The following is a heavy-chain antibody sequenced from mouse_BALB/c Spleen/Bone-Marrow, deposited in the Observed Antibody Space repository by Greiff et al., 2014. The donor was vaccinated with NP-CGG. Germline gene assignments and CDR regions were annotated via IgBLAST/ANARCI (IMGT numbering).Heavy chain of an antibody. J-gene: IGHJ2*01. Sequence: EVQLVESGGGLVQPGGSLRLSCATSGFTFTDYYMNWVRQPPGKALEWLGFIRNKANGYTTEYSASVKGRFTISRDSSQSILYLQMNTLRAEGSATYYCARDIGRLLFDFWGQGTTLTVSS. CDR1: GFTFTDYY. D-gene: IGHD1-2*01. CDR3: ARDIGRLLFDF. CDR2: IRNKANGYTT. V-gene: IGHV7-3*02.